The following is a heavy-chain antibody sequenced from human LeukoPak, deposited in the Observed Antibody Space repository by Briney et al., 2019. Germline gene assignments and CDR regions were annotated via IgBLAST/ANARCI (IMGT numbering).Heavy chain of an antibody. Sequence: GGSLRLSCAASGFTFSSYEMNWVRQAPGKGLEWVSYISSSGSTIYYADSVKGRFTISRDNSKNTLYLQMNSLRAEDTAVYYCARGVRIAVAGYIDYWGQGTLVTVSS. J-gene: IGHJ4*02. V-gene: IGHV3-48*03. CDR3: ARGVRIAVAGYIDY. CDR1: GFTFSSYE. CDR2: ISSSGSTI. D-gene: IGHD6-19*01.